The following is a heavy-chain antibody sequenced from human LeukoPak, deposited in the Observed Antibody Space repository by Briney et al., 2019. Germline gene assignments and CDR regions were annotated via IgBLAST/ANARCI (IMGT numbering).Heavy chain of an antibody. CDR2: MNPNSGNT. J-gene: IGHJ5*01. D-gene: IGHD6-13*01. CDR3: ARAKSSWEEFDP. Sequence: ASVKVSCKASGYTFTSYDINWVRQATGQGLEWMGWMNPNSGNTGYAQKFQGRVTMARDTSTNTVYMELSSLRSEDTAVYYCARAKSSWEEFDPWGQGTLVTVSS. CDR1: GYTFTSYD. V-gene: IGHV1-8*01.